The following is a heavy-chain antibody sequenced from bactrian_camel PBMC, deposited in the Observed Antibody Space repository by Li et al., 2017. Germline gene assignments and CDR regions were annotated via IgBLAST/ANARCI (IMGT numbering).Heavy chain of an antibody. CDR1: EYWYSTDC. V-gene: IGHV3S6*01. CDR3: AAAPQWPGNTYCLGDPLRRQSYNY. Sequence: HVQLVESGGGSVQAGGSLSVSCAASEYWYSTDCVGWFRQAPGKEREVVAVIRANAPTYSTDSDYADSVKGRFTISQDNAKNTLYLQMNSLKPEDTTMYYCAAAPQWPGNTYCLGDPLRRQSYNYYGQGTQVTVS. D-gene: IGHD1*01. J-gene: IGHJ4*01. CDR2: IRANAPTYSTDS.